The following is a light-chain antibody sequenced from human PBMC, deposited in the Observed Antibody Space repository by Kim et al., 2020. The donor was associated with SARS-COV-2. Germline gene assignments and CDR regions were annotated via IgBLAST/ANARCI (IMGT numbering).Light chain of an antibody. J-gene: IGLJ2*01. Sequence: ASPGQTASSTCSGDKLGDKYSCGYQQTPGQSPVLVIYQDSERPSGIPERFSGSNSGNTATLTISGTQAMDEADYYCQAWNSSTVVFGGGTQLTVL. CDR1: KLGDKY. V-gene: IGLV3-1*01. CDR2: QDS. CDR3: QAWNSSTVV.